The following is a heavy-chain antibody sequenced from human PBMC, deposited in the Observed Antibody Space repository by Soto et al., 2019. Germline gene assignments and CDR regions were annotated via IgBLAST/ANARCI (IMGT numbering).Heavy chain of an antibody. CDR2: IYPGDSDT. CDR3: ARQGRPDYYYYYMDV. J-gene: IGHJ6*03. D-gene: IGHD6-25*01. V-gene: IGHV5-51*01. CDR1: GYSFTSYW. Sequence: GESLKISCKGSGYSFTSYWIGWVRQMPGKGLEWMGIIYPGDSDTRYSPSFQGQVTISADKSISTAYLQWSSLKASDTAMYYCARQGRPDYYYYYMDVWGKGTTVTVSS.